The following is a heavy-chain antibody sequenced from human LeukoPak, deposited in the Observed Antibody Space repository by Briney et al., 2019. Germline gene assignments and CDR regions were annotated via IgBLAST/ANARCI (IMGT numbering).Heavy chain of an antibody. CDR2: ISSRSNYL. Sequence: PGGSLTLSCAASGFTFSPYSMNWVRQAPGRGLDWVSSISSRSNYLYYADSVKGRFTISRDNAKNSVYLQMNSLRVEDTAVYYCARLGYCSSTNCFYFDYWGQGTRVTVSS. J-gene: IGHJ4*02. CDR3: ARLGYCSSTNCFYFDY. D-gene: IGHD2-2*01. CDR1: GFTFSPYS. V-gene: IGHV3-21*01.